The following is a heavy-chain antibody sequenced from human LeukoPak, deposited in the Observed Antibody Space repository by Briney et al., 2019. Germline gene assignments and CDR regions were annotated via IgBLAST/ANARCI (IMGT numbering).Heavy chain of an antibody. V-gene: IGHV3-74*01. J-gene: IGHJ4*02. Sequence: GSLRLSCAASGFDFSSNWMHWVRHAPGQGLVWVSRIKGDGISTNYADSVKGRFTISRDIAKNTLYLQMNSLRAEDSGVYYCAKDHYWSIDYWGRGTLVTVSS. CDR3: AKDHYWSIDY. D-gene: IGHD3-3*01. CDR2: IKGDGIST. CDR1: GFDFSSNW.